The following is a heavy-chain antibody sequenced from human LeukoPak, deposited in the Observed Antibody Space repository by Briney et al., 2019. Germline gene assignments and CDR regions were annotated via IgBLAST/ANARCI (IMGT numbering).Heavy chain of an antibody. D-gene: IGHD5-12*01. J-gene: IGHJ4*02. CDR1: GYNFTTYW. Sequence: GESLKISCKGSGYNFTTYWIAWVRQMPGKGLEWLGIIYPGDSDTRYSPSFQGQVTVSADKSISTAYLQWSSLKASDTAMYYCARHVGSYSGYDYYFDYWGQGTLVTVSS. CDR2: IYPGDSDT. CDR3: ARHVGSYSGYDYYFDY. V-gene: IGHV5-51*01.